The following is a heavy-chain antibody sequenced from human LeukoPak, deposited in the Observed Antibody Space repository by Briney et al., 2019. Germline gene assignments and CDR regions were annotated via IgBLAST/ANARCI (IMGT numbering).Heavy chain of an antibody. Sequence: SETLSLTCTVSGYSISSGYYWGWIRQPPGKGLEWIGSIFHSGSTYYNPSLKSRITISVDASKNQFSLRLSSVTAADTAVYYCARDLRTYGTSSADYWGQGTLVTVSS. CDR1: GYSISSGYY. D-gene: IGHD6-6*01. CDR3: ARDLRTYGTSSADY. V-gene: IGHV4-38-2*02. CDR2: IFHSGST. J-gene: IGHJ4*02.